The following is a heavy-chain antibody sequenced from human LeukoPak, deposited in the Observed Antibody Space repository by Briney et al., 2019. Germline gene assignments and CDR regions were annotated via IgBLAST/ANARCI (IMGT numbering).Heavy chain of an antibody. CDR1: GFTFSDYT. V-gene: IGHV3-21*04. CDR3: AGDMFGSGNFLPESP. D-gene: IGHD3-10*01. CDR2: ISASSTSI. J-gene: IGHJ5*02. Sequence: TGGSLRLSCATSGFTFSDYTMNWVRQAPGKGLEWVSFISASSTSIYYADSVRGRFTISRDNAKNSLYLHMNSLRAEDTAVYYCAGDMFGSGNFLPESPWGQGILVTVSS.